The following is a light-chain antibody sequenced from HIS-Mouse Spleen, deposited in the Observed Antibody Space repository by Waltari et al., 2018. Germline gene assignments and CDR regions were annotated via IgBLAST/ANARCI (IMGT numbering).Light chain of an antibody. Sequence: SYVLTQPPSVSVAPGKTARLTCGGNNLGSESVHWYQQKPGQAPGLVVYEASDRPSGIPERFSGSNSGNTATLTISRVEAGDEADYYCQVWDSSSDHVVFGGGTKLTVL. CDR3: QVWDSSSDHVV. CDR2: EAS. CDR1: NLGSES. J-gene: IGLJ2*01. V-gene: IGLV3-21*03.